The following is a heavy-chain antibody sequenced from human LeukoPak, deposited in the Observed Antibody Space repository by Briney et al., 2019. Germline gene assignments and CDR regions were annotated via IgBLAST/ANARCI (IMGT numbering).Heavy chain of an antibody. D-gene: IGHD3-10*01. Sequence: PGGSLRLSCAASGFMFSSYWMSWVRQAPGKGLEWVSGISWNSGSIGYADSVKGRFAISRDNAKNSLYLQMNSLRAEDTALYYCAKAFGPYYGSGSYYTSGAFDIWGQGTMVTVSS. CDR3: AKAFGPYYGSGSYYTSGAFDI. J-gene: IGHJ3*02. CDR2: ISWNSGSI. V-gene: IGHV3-9*01. CDR1: GFMFSSYW.